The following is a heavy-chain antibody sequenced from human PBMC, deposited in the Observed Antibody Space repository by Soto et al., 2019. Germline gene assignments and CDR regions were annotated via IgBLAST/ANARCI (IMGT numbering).Heavy chain of an antibody. Sequence: QVTVKESGPVLVKPTETLTLTCTVSGFSLSNAGLGVSWIRQPPGKALEWLAHIFSNDEKSYSTSLKSRLTISKDTSKSQVVLTMTNMDPVDTATYYCASTYSTSWYWVDLWGQGTLVTVSS. D-gene: IGHD6-13*01. CDR2: IFSNDEK. CDR1: GFSLSNAGLG. CDR3: ASTYSTSWYWVDL. J-gene: IGHJ5*02. V-gene: IGHV2-26*04.